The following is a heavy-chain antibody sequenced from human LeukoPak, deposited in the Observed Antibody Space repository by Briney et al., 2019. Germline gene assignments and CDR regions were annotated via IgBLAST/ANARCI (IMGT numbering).Heavy chain of an antibody. CDR3: ARRASGYRNYYFDY. CDR1: GSTFTSYW. V-gene: IGHV5-51*01. CDR2: IYPGDSDT. D-gene: IGHD5-18*01. J-gene: IGHJ4*02. Sequence: GESLKISCQGSGSTFTSYWIGWVRQLPGKGLEWMGIIYPGDSDTRYSPSFQGQVTISADKSISTAYLQWSSLKASDTAMYYCARRASGYRNYYFDYWGQGTLVTVSS.